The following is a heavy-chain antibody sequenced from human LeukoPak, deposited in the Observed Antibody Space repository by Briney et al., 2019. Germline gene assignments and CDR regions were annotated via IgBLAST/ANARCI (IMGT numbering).Heavy chain of an antibody. V-gene: IGHV1-8*01. CDR1: GYTFTSYD. D-gene: IGHD3-22*01. CDR3: ARDSGRNHYYDSSGYYS. J-gene: IGHJ4*02. CDR2: MNPNSGNT. Sequence: ASVKVSCKASGYTFTSYDINWVRQATGQGLEWMGWMNPNSGNTGYAQKFQGRVTMTRNTSISTAYMELSSLRSEDTAVYYCARDSGRNHYYDSSGYYSWGQGTLVTVSS.